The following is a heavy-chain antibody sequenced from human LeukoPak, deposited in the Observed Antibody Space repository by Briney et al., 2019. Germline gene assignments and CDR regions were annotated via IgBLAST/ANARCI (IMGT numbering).Heavy chain of an antibody. J-gene: IGHJ5*02. D-gene: IGHD3-10*01. CDR2: IYYSGST. CDR1: GGSISSSDYY. CDR3: ARDPVWFGELLGWFDP. V-gene: IGHV4-30-4*08. Sequence: SETLSLTCTVSGGSISSSDYYWGWIRQPPGKGLEWIGYIYYSGSTYYNPSLKSRVTISVDTSKNQFSLKLSSVTAADTAVYYCARDPVWFGELLGWFDPWGQGTLVTVSS.